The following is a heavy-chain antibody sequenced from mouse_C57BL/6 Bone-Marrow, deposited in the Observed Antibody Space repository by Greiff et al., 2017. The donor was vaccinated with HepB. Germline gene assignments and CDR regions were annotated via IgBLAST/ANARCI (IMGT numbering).Heavy chain of an antibody. V-gene: IGHV1-64*01. CDR2: IHPNSGST. CDR1: GYTFTSYW. Sequence: QVQLQQPGAELVKPGASVKLSCKASGYTFTSYWMHWVKQRPGQGLEWIGMIHPNSGSTNYNEKFKSKATLTVDKSSSPAYMQLSSLTSADYAVYYCAILYYDYDVGFDYWGQGTTLTVSS. CDR3: AILYYDYDVGFDY. J-gene: IGHJ2*01. D-gene: IGHD2-4*01.